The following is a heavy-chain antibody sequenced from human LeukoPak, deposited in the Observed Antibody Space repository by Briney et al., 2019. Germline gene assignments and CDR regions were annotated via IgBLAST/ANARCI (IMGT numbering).Heavy chain of an antibody. CDR1: GGSISSYY. CDR3: ARGGYSGYDYYYYYYMDV. V-gene: IGHV4-4*07. Sequence: SETLSLTCTVSGGSISSYYWSWIRQPAGKGLEWIGRIYTSGSTNYNPSLKSRVTMSVDTSKNQFSLKLSSVTAADTAVYYCARGGYSGYDYYYYYYMDVWGKGTTVTISS. J-gene: IGHJ6*03. CDR2: IYTSGST. D-gene: IGHD5-12*01.